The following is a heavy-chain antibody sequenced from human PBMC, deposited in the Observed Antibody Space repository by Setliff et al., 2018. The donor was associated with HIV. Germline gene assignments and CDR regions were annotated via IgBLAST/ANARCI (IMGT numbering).Heavy chain of an antibody. CDR2: ISPNFGHT. J-gene: IGHJ6*02. Sequence: RASVKVSCKASGYTFTTYGISWVRQAPGHGLEWMGWISPNFGHTKYAQRFLDRVTMTIDTATSRAYMELRSLRSDDTAVHFCARLGSGWSDSYYYAMDIWGQGTTVTVSS. V-gene: IGHV1-18*01. CDR3: ARLGSGWSDSYYYAMDI. D-gene: IGHD6-19*01. CDR1: GYTFTTYG.